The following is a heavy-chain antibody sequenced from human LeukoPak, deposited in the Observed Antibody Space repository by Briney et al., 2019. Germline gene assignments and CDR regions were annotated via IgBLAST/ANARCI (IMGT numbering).Heavy chain of an antibody. D-gene: IGHD4-17*01. Sequence: PGGSLRLSCAASGFTFSSYGMHWVRQAPGKGLEWVAVISYDGSNKYYADSVKGRFTISRDNSKNTPYLQMNSLRAEDTAVYYCAKDWTMTTVTFFDYWGQGTLVTVSS. J-gene: IGHJ4*02. CDR1: GFTFSSYG. CDR3: AKDWTMTTVTFFDY. CDR2: ISYDGSNK. V-gene: IGHV3-30*18.